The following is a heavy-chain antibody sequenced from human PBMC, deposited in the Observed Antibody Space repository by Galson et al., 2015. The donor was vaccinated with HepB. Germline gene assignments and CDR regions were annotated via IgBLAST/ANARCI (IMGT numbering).Heavy chain of an antibody. Sequence: SLRLSCAASGFTFSSYEMNWVRQAPGKGLEWVSYISSSGSTIYYADSVKGRFTISRDNAKNPLYLQMNSLRAEDTAVYYCARAPGVGSYYGMDVWGQGTTVTVSS. CDR2: ISSSGSTI. CDR3: ARAPGVGSYYGMDV. CDR1: GFTFSSYE. J-gene: IGHJ6*02. V-gene: IGHV3-48*03.